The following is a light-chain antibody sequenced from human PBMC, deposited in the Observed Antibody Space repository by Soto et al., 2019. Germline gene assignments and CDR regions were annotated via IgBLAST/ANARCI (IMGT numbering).Light chain of an antibody. CDR2: GAS. CDR1: QRVSSGY. V-gene: IGKV3-20*01. Sequence: EIVLTNSPGTLSLSRWEIATLSCRASQRVSSGYLGWYQQRPGQAPRLLLYGASNRAAGIPDRFSGTGSETDFTLTISRLEPEDFAVYYCQQYASSPPWTFGQGPKVDIK. CDR3: QQYASSPPWT. J-gene: IGKJ1*01.